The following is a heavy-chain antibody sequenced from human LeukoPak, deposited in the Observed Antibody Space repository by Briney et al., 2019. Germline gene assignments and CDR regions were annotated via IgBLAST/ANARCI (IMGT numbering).Heavy chain of an antibody. V-gene: IGHV1-24*01. CDR2: FDPGDGET. D-gene: IGHD3-9*01. Sequence: ASVKVSCKVSGYTLTELSMHWVRQAPGKGLEWMGGFDPGDGETIYAQKFQERVTITRDMSTSTAYMELSSLRSEDTAVYYCAAGDYDILTGYWGINWFDPWGQGTLVTVSS. CDR3: AAGDYDILTGYWGINWFDP. CDR1: GYTLTELS. J-gene: IGHJ5*02.